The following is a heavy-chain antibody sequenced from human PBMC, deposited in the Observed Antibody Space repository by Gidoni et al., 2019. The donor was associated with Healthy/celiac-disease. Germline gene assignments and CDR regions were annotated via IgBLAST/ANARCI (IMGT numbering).Heavy chain of an antibody. CDR3: ARDCALDTMVQGEWSGFDP. CDR2: T. D-gene: IGHD3-10*01. J-gene: IGHJ5*02. Sequence: TNYNPSLKSRVTISVDTSKNQFSLKLSSVTAADTAVYYCARDCALDTMVQGEWSGFDPWGRGTLVTVSS. V-gene: IGHV4-59*01.